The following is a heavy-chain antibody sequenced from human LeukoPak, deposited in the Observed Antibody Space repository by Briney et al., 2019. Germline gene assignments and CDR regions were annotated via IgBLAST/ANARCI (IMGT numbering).Heavy chain of an antibody. J-gene: IGHJ4*02. D-gene: IGHD1-7*01. CDR2: IHYSGLT. V-gene: IGHV4-59*02. CDR1: GGYVNGYY. Sequence: SETLSLTCTVSGGYVNGYYWNWIRQAPGKGLEWIGFIHYSGLTVYSPSLQSRVSMSVDTSRNQFSLDLSSVTAADTALYYCARDPPEDEWNSLDSWGQGILVTVSS. CDR3: ARDPPEDEWNSLDS.